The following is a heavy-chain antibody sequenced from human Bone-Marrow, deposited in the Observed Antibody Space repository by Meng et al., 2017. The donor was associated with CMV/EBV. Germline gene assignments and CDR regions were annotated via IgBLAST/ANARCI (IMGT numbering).Heavy chain of an antibody. CDR1: GLTFSSYG. CDR3: AKGRYYFDY. Sequence: RLSCAASGLTFSSYGMHWVRQAPGKGLEWVAIIWYDGSNKYYADSVKGRFTISRDNSKNTLYLQMNSLRAEDTAVYYCAKGRYYFDYWGQGTLVTVS. V-gene: IGHV3-33*06. CDR2: IWYDGSNK. J-gene: IGHJ4*02.